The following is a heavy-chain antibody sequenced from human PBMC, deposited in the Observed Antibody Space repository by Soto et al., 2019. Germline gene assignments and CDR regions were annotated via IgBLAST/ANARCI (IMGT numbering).Heavy chain of an antibody. CDR2: ISGSGGST. CDR3: AKDSEPYYYGSGRGYYYYYMDV. J-gene: IGHJ6*03. D-gene: IGHD3-10*01. V-gene: IGHV3-23*01. Sequence: GGSLRLSCAASGFTFSSYAMSWVRQAPGKGLEWVSAISGSGGSTYYADSVKGRFTISRDNSKNTLYLQMNSLRAEDTAVYYCAKDSEPYYYGSGRGYYYYYMDVWGKGTTVTVSS. CDR1: GFTFSSYA.